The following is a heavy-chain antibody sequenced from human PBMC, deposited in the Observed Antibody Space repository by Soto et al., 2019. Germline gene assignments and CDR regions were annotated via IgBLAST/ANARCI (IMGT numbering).Heavy chain of an antibody. CDR3: AKGHDSSGYYYVHGDHFDN. CDR1: GFTFSSYV. CDR2: ISGSGGST. V-gene: IGHV3-23*01. Sequence: EVQLSESGGGLVQPGGSLRLSCAASGFTFSSYVMSWVRQAPGKGLEWVSSISGSGGSTYYADSVKGRFTISRDISKNTLYLQMNSLRAEDTAVYYCAKGHDSSGYYYVHGDHFDNWGQGTVVTVSS. J-gene: IGHJ4*02. D-gene: IGHD3-22*01.